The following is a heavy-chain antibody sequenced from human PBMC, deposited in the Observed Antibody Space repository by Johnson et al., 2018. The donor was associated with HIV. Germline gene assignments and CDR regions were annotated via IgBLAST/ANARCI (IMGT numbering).Heavy chain of an antibody. V-gene: IGHV3-9*01. CDR1: GFTFDDYA. CDR3: TTDGYSSSWYDAFDI. D-gene: IGHD6-13*01. CDR2: INWNGGST. Sequence: VQLVESGGGLVQPGRSLRLSCAASGFTFDDYAMHWVRQAPGKGLEWVSGINWNGGSTGYADSVKGRFTISRDNAKNSLYLQMNSLKTEDTAVYYCTTDGYSSSWYDAFDIWGQGTMVTVSS. J-gene: IGHJ3*02.